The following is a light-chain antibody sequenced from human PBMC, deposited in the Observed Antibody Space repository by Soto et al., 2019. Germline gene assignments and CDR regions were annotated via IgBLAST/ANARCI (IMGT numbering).Light chain of an antibody. Sequence: LTQPASVSGSPGQSITISCTGTSSDVGAYNYVSWYQQYPGKAPKVIIFEVRKRPPGVSNRFSGSKSGDTASLTISGLQAEDEADYYCSSYRSSTTFVFGTGTKVTVL. V-gene: IGLV2-14*01. J-gene: IGLJ1*01. CDR3: SSYRSSTTFV. CDR1: SSDVGAYNY. CDR2: EVR.